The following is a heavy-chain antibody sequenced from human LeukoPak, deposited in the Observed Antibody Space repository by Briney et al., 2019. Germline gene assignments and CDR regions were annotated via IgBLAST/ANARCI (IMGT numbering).Heavy chain of an antibody. CDR3: ARGSRNYYGSGSYYPYYYYGMDV. CDR2: IIPIFGTA. V-gene: IGHV1-69*13. D-gene: IGHD3-10*01. J-gene: IGHJ6*02. Sequence: SVKVSCKASGGTFSSYAISWVRQAPGQGLEWMGGIIPIFGTANYAQKFQGRVTIAADESTSTAYMELSSLRSEDTAVYYCARGSRNYYGSGSYYPYYYYGMDVWGQGTTVTVSS. CDR1: GGTFSSYA.